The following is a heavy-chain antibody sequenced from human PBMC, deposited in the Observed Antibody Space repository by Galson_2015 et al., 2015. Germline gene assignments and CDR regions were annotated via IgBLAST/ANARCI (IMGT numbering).Heavy chain of an antibody. CDR1: GFTFSSYG. CDR2: ISYDGSNK. J-gene: IGHJ3*02. D-gene: IGHD1-26*01. Sequence: SLRLSCAASGFTFSSYGMHWVRQAPGKGLEWVAVISYDGSNKYYADSVKGRFTISRDNSKNTLYLQMNSLRAEDTAVYYCAKDQGGIGDDAFDIGGQGTMVTVSS. V-gene: IGHV3-30*18. CDR3: AKDQGGIGDDAFDI.